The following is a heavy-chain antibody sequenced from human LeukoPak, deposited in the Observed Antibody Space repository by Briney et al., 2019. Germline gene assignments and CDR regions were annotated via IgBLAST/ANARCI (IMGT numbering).Heavy chain of an antibody. CDR3: ARVLRYSFYFDY. D-gene: IGHD3-9*01. CDR2: IYHSGST. Sequence: SQTMSLTCVVYGGSISGGGYSWSWIRQPPGKGLEWIGYIYHSGSTYYNPSLKSRVTISVDRSKNQFSLKLSSVTAADTAVYYCARVLRYSFYFDYWGQGTLVTVSS. V-gene: IGHV4-30-2*01. CDR1: GGSISGGGYS. J-gene: IGHJ4*02.